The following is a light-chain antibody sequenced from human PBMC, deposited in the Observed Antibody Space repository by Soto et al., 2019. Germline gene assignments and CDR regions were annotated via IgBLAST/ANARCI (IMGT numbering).Light chain of an antibody. CDR3: HQLNSYPLT. CDR2: PPS. J-gene: IGKJ5*01. Sequence: DIQMSQSPSSVAASVGDRVSITCRASQSISSDLDGYQQKPGKHPKLLIYPPSTLQSGVTSRFSGSGSGTAFTLTITRLQPEDFATSSSHQLNSYPLTFRQGTRLEI. V-gene: IGKV1-17*01. CDR1: QSISSD.